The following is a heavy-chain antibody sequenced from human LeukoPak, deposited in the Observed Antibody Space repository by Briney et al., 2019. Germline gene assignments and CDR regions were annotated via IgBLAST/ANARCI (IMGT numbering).Heavy chain of an antibody. CDR3: ARLLRYTDFDY. CDR2: ISSSGSTI. D-gene: IGHD5-12*01. Sequence: GGSLRLSCAASGFTFSDYYMSWIRQAPGKGLEWVSYISSSGSTIYYADSVKGRFTISRDNARNSLYLQMNSLRAEDTAVYYCARLLRYTDFDYWGQGTLVTVSS. V-gene: IGHV3-11*01. J-gene: IGHJ4*02. CDR1: GFTFSDYY.